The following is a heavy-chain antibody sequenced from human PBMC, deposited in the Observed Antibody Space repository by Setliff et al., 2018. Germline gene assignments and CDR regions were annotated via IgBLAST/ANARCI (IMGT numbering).Heavy chain of an antibody. CDR3: AKDQGTGYCSGGSCYLFEH. Sequence: SCKASGLTFRNYGMHWVRQAPGKGPEWVAVIWFDGGNEFYADSVRGRFTISRDNSKNMLYLQMDSLRVEDTAVYYCAKDQGTGYCSGGSCYLFEHWGQGVQVTVSS. V-gene: IGHV3-33*03. CDR2: IWFDGGNE. D-gene: IGHD2-15*01. CDR1: GLTFRNYG. J-gene: IGHJ4*02.